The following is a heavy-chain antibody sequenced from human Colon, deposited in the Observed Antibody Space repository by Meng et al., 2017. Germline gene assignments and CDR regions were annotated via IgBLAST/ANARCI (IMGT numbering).Heavy chain of an antibody. V-gene: IGHV4-4*02. CDR1: GVSVPSGHF. CDR3: AASSGWYRIDS. D-gene: IGHD6-19*01. J-gene: IGHJ4*02. Sequence: QGQPQEAGPGLVKPSVTLALTCGVSGVSVPSGHFWTWVRQPPGKGLEWIGEFHYTGPINYKPSLMSRVTISVDASRNQFSLRLTSVTAADTAVYYCAASSGWYRIDSWGQGTLVTVSS. CDR2: FHYTGPI.